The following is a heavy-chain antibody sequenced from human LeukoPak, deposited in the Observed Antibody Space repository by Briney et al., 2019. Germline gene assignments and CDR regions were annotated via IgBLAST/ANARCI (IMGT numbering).Heavy chain of an antibody. CDR1: GFTFSGSA. CDR3: AREGSYYDSSGYYLVDY. Sequence: GGSLRLSCAASGFTFSGSAMHWVRQASGKGLEWVGRIRSKANSYATVYAASVKGRFTISRDDSKNTAYLQMNSLRAEDTAVYYCAREGSYYDSSGYYLVDYWGQGTLVTVSS. J-gene: IGHJ4*02. D-gene: IGHD3-22*01. CDR2: IRSKANSYAT. V-gene: IGHV3-73*01.